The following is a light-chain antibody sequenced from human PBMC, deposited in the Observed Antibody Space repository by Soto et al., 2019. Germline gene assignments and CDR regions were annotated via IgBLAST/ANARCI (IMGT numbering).Light chain of an antibody. V-gene: IGKV1-39*01. CDR3: QQSYSSLLFT. CDR2: SAS. Sequence: DIQMTQSPSSLSASVGDRVTITCRASESVRFSLNWYQQKPGKAPKLLIYSASNLQSGVPSRFSGSGSGTDFTLTISSLQPEDFATYYCQQSYSSLLFTFGPGTKVDIK. J-gene: IGKJ3*01. CDR1: ESVRFS.